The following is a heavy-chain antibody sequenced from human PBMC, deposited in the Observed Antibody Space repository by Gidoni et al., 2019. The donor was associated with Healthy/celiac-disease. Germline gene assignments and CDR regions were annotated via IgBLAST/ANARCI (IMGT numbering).Heavy chain of an antibody. CDR3: AKDTTVTTLFDAFDI. D-gene: IGHD4-17*01. CDR1: FDDYA. V-gene: IGHV3-9*01. CDR2: ISWNSGSI. J-gene: IGHJ3*02. Sequence: FDDYAMHWVRPAPGKGLEWVSGISWNSGSIGYADSVKGRFTISRDNAKNSLYLQMNSLRAEDTALYYCAKDTTVTTLFDAFDIWGQGTMVTVSS.